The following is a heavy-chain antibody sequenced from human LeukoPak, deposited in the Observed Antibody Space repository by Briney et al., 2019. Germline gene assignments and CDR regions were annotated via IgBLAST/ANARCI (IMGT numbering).Heavy chain of an antibody. D-gene: IGHD3-16*01. CDR2: ISGSGGRT. V-gene: IGHV3-23*01. CDR3: ARVGGGEAYYFDY. CDR1: GFTFSSYG. J-gene: IGHJ4*02. Sequence: GGSLRLSCAASGFTFSSYGMSWVRQAPGKGREWVSAISGSGGRTYYADSVKGRFTISRDNAKNSLYLQMNSLRAADTALSYRARVGGGEAYYFDYWGQGTLVTVSS.